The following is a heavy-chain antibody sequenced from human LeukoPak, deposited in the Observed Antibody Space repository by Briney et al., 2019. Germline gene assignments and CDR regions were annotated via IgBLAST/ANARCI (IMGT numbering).Heavy chain of an antibody. CDR1: GYAFTSYD. Sequence: ASVKVSCKASGYAFTSYDINWARQATGQGLEWMGWMNPNSGNTGYAQKFQGRVTMTRNTSISTAYMELSSLRSEDTAVYYCARGPRSTSYYFDYWGQGTLVTVSS. J-gene: IGHJ4*02. CDR3: ARGPRSTSYYFDY. D-gene: IGHD2-2*01. V-gene: IGHV1-8*01. CDR2: MNPNSGNT.